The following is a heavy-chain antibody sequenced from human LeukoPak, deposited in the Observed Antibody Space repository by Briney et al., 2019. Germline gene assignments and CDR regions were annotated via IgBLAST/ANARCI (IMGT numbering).Heavy chain of an antibody. D-gene: IGHD4-11*01. CDR2: IIPIFGTA. Sequence: GASVKVSCKASGYTFTGYYMHWVRQAPGQGLKWMGGIIPIFGTANYAQKFQGRVTITADESTSTVYMELSSLRSEDTAVYYCARGSHLTTVTTEDYWGQGTLVTVSS. J-gene: IGHJ4*02. V-gene: IGHV1-69*13. CDR3: ARGSHLTTVTTEDY. CDR1: GYTFTGYY.